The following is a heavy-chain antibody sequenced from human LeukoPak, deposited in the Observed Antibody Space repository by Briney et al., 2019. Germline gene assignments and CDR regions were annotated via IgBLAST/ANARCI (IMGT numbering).Heavy chain of an antibody. D-gene: IGHD6-13*01. V-gene: IGHV1-69*13. Sequence: RGASVKVSCKASGGTFSSYAISWVRQAPGQGLEWMGGIIPIFGTANYAQKFQGRVTITADESTSTAYMELSSLRSEDTAVYYCACSSSWNYYYYYMDVWGKGTTVTVSS. CDR1: GGTFSSYA. CDR3: ACSSSWNYYYYYMDV. J-gene: IGHJ6*03. CDR2: IIPIFGTA.